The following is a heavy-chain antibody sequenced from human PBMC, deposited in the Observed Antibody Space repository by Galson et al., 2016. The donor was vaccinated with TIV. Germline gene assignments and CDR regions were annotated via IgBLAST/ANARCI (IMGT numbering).Heavy chain of an antibody. CDR1: GFTFYRYR. J-gene: IGHJ4*02. CDR2: ISPDGTDQ. V-gene: IGHV3-30*03. CDR3: ATDGRDAYNPYFDS. Sequence: SLRLSCAASGFTFYRYRMDWVRQAPGKGLEWIAVISPDGTDQNYADSMKGRFTISRDNSKNTLYLHKNNLGVEDTAVYYCATDGRDAYNPYFDSWGQGALVTVSS. D-gene: IGHD5-24*01.